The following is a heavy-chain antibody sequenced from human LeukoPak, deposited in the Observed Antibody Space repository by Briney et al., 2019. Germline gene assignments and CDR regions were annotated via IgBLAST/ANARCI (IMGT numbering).Heavy chain of an antibody. CDR2: INPNSGGT. D-gene: IGHD5-18*01. J-gene: IGHJ6*03. CDR3: ARGRQRTWIQLWLLGDYYYYCYYMDV. V-gene: IGHV1-2*02. CDR1: GYTFTGYY. Sequence: GASVKVSCKASGYTFTGYYMHWVRQAPGQGLEWMGWINPNSGGTNYAQKFQGRVTITRNTSISTAYMELSSLRSEDTAVYYCARGRQRTWIQLWLLGDYYYYCYYMDVWGKGTTVTVSS.